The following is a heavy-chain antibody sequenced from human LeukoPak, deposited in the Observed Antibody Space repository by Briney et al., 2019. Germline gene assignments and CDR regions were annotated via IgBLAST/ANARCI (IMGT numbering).Heavy chain of an antibody. Sequence: SETLSLTCTVSGDSMDSYSWPWLRQPPGKGLAWIGYIHDRGFTNYSPSLKSRLTISRDTSKNQVSLSLTSVTAADTAVYFCARLFFDYSDGGVSYGGPHLPDWGQGTLVSVSS. J-gene: IGHJ4*02. CDR1: GDSMDSYS. CDR3: ARLFFDYSDGGVSYGGPHLPD. V-gene: IGHV4-59*01. CDR2: IHDRGFT. D-gene: IGHD3-22*01.